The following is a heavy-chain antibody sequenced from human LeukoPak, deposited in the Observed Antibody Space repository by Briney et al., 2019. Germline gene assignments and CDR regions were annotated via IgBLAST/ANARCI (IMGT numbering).Heavy chain of an antibody. V-gene: IGHV4-31*03. CDR1: GGSISSGGYY. Sequence: PSETLSLTCTVSGGSISSGGYYWSWIRQHPGKGLEWIGYIYYSGSTYYNPSLKNRVTISVDTSKNQFSLKLSSVTAADTAVYYCAREGYSSRRSWYYFDYWGQGTLVTVSS. CDR2: IYYSGST. D-gene: IGHD6-13*01. J-gene: IGHJ4*02. CDR3: AREGYSSRRSWYYFDY.